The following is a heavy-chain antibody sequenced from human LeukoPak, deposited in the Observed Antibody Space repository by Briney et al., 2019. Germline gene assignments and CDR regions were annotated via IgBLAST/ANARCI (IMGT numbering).Heavy chain of an antibody. J-gene: IGHJ4*02. CDR3: RGSSSSFDY. CDR1: GFVFNTFG. D-gene: IGHD6-6*01. V-gene: IGHV3-21*01. Sequence: PGGSLRLSCSASGFVFNTFGMNWVRQAPGKGLEWVSSITSTTTYTYYADSVKGRFTISRDNAKNSLFLQMNSLRAEDTAVYYCRGSSSSFDYWGQGTLVTVSS. CDR2: ITSTTTYT.